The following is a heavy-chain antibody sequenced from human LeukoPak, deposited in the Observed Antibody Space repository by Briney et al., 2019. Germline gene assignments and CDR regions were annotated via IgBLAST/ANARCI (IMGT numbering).Heavy chain of an antibody. CDR3: ARAYRYCSSTSCYGYFQH. CDR1: GGTFSSYA. Sequence: GASVKVSCKASGGTFSSYAISWVRQAPGQGLEWMGGIIPIFGTANYAQKFQGRVTITADKSTSTAYMELSSLRSEDTAVYYCARAYRYCSSTSCYGYFQHWGQGTLVTVSS. V-gene: IGHV1-69*06. J-gene: IGHJ1*01. D-gene: IGHD2-2*01. CDR2: IIPIFGTA.